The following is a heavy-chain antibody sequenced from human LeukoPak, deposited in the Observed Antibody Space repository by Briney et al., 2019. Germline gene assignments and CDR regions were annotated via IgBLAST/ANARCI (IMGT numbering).Heavy chain of an antibody. CDR1: GYTFTSYA. V-gene: IGHV7-4-1*02. J-gene: IGHJ4*02. CDR3: ARVFLAGGWLVDY. D-gene: IGHD6-19*01. CDR2: INTNTGNP. Sequence: ASVKVSCKASGYTFTSYAMDWVRQAPGQGLEWMGWINTNTGNPTYAQGFTGRSVFSLDTSVSTAYLQISSLKAEDTAVYYCARVFLAGGWLVDYWGQGTLVTVSS.